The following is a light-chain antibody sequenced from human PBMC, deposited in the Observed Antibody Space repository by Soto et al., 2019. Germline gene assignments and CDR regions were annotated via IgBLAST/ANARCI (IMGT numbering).Light chain of an antibody. J-gene: IGKJ1*01. CDR1: QIIRSTY. CDR3: HQFGYSPRT. V-gene: IGKV3-20*01. CDR2: GAS. Sequence: EIVLTQSPGTLSLSPGERATLSCRASQIIRSTYLAWFQQKPGQAPRLLIYGASTRATGIPDRFSGSGSGTDFTLAIRRLEPEDFAVYYCHQFGYSPRTFGQGTKVE.